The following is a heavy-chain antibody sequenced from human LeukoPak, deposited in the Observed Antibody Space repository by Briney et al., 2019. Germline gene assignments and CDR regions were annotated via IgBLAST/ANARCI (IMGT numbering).Heavy chain of an antibody. CDR3: ARDRGLKSMDY. J-gene: IGHJ4*02. V-gene: IGHV4-4*07. D-gene: IGHD2/OR15-2a*01. CDR1: GGSINNYY. Sequence: KTSETLSLTCSVSGGSINNYYWGWIRQPAGKGLEWIGRIYSSGSTNYNPSLKSRLTMSVDTSKNQFSLKLNSVTPADTAVYYCARDRGLKSMDYWGQGTLVSVST. CDR2: IYSSGST.